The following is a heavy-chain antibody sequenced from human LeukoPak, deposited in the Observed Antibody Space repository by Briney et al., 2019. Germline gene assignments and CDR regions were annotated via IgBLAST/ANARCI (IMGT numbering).Heavy chain of an antibody. D-gene: IGHD3-10*01. CDR2: IYTSGST. V-gene: IGHV4-61*02. J-gene: IGHJ4*02. CDR1: GFSLSTSGM. Sequence: SGPTLVNPTQTLTLTCTFSGFSLSTSGMCVSWIRQPAGKGLEWIGRIYTSGSTNYNPSLKSRVTMSVDTSKNQFSLKLSSVTAADTAVYYCARDYPMVRGVIINFDYWGQGTLVTVSS. CDR3: ARDYPMVRGVIINFDY.